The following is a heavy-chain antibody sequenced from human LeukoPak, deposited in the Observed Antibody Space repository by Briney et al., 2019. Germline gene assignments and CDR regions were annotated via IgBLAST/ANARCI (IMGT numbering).Heavy chain of an antibody. D-gene: IGHD5-24*01. CDR2: VKQDGSEK. CDR1: GFTFTAYW. J-gene: IGHJ4*02. CDR3: ARGDGYHRL. Sequence: GGSLRLSCAASGFTFTAYWMTWVRQAPGKGLEWVAKVKQDGSEKYYVDSVKGRFTISRDNAKNSLSLQMNSLRVEDTAVYFCARGDGYHRLWGQGTLVTVSS. V-gene: IGHV3-7*01.